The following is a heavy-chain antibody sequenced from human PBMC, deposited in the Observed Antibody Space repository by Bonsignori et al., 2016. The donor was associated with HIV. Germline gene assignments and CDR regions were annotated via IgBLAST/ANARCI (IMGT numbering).Heavy chain of an antibody. CDR2: IYYDGTT. D-gene: IGHD5-24*01. J-gene: IGHJ4*02. CDR3: ARGPDGYKDS. V-gene: IGHV4-39*07. Sequence: QLRLQELGPGLVKPSETLSLTCTISGVSISKSSNSWGWIRQPPGRGLEWLGTIYYDGTTYLKPSLKTRVTISLDTSRNHFSLNLTSMTAADTAVYYCARGPDGYKDSWGQGTLVTVSS. CDR1: GVSISKSSNS.